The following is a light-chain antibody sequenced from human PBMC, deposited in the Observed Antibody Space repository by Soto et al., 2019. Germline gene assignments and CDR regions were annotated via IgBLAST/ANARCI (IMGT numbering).Light chain of an antibody. CDR1: QGIKNW. CDR2: TGS. Sequence: DIQLTQSPSYVSASFGDRVTITWRASQGIKNWLAWYQQKPGKAPNLLIYTGSSLQSGVPSRFSGSGSGTDFTLTINSLQPEDFATYYCQQAASLPITFGQGTRLEIK. CDR3: QQAASLPIT. J-gene: IGKJ5*01. V-gene: IGKV1-12*01.